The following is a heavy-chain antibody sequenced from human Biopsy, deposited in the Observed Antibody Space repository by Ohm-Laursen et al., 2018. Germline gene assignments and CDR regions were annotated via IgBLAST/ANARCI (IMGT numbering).Heavy chain of an antibody. V-gene: IGHV4-61*01. CDR2: VYYSVMT. J-gene: IGHJ6*02. Sequence: SDTLSLTCTVSGGSVSDSFHFWSWIRQPPGKGLEWIGDVYYSVMTNYNPSLQSRVSISVDTSRNQVSLTLSSVTAADTAVYYCARDSGILNYGNFKYYHYYGMDVWGQGTKVTVSS. CDR3: ARDSGILNYGNFKYYHYYGMDV. D-gene: IGHD4-11*01. CDR1: GGSVSDSFHF.